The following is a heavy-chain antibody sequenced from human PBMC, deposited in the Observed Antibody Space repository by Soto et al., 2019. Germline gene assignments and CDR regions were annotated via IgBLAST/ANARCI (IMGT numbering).Heavy chain of an antibody. CDR3: ASLGVGDWANYYYYYGMDV. V-gene: IGHV3-23*01. D-gene: IGHD2-21*02. J-gene: IGHJ6*02. CDR1: GFTFSVYA. CDR2: ATANGGST. Sequence: GGSLRLSCAATGFTFSVYAMTWVRQAPGKGLEWVSAATANGGSTYSADSVKGRSTISRDNSKNTLFLQMNSLRAEDTAVYYCASLGVGDWANYYYYYGMDVWGQGTTVTVSS.